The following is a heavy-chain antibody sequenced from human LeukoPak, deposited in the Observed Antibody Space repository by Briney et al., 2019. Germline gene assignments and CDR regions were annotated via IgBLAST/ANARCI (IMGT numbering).Heavy chain of an antibody. J-gene: IGHJ5*02. CDR3: ARDIVVVVAATLGENWFDP. D-gene: IGHD2-15*01. V-gene: IGHV4-39*07. CDR1: GGSISSSSYY. Sequence: SETLSLTCTVSGGSISSSSYYRGWIRQPPGKGLEWIGSIYYSGSTNYNPSLKSRVTISVDTSKNQFSLKLSSVTAADTAVYYCARDIVVVVAATLGENWFDPWGQGTLVTVSS. CDR2: IYYSGST.